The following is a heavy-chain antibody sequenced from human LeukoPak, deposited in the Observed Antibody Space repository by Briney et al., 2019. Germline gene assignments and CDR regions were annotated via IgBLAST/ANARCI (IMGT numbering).Heavy chain of an antibody. V-gene: IGHV3-48*04. D-gene: IGHD3-3*01. J-gene: IGHJ4*02. CDR3: AREEYYDSWSAYYPFFDF. CDR1: GFTFSSYS. CDR2: ISSGGGIR. Sequence: GGSLRVSCAPSGFTFSSYSLNWVRQAPGKGRERVSYISSGGGIRYYADSVKGRFTISRDNAKNSLYLQTNSLRAEDTAVYYCAREEYYDSWSAYYPFFDFWGQGTLVTVSS.